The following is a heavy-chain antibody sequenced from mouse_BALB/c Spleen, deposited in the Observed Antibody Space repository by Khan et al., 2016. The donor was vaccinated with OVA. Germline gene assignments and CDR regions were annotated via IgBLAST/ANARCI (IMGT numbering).Heavy chain of an antibody. J-gene: IGHJ1*01. Sequence: EVKLEVSGPDLVKPSQSLSLTCTVTGYSITSGYNWHWIRQFPGDKLEWMGYIHYSGSTNYSPSLKSRISITRDPSRNQFFLQLNSVTTEDTATYYCARAGYYPYFDVWGAGTTVTVSS. D-gene: IGHD2-3*01. V-gene: IGHV3-1*02. CDR1: GYSITSGYN. CDR2: IHYSGST. CDR3: ARAGYYPYFDV.